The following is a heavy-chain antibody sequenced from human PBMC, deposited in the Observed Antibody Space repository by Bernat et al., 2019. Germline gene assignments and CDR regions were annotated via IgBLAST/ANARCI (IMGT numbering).Heavy chain of an antibody. Sequence: QVQLVESGGGVVQPGRSLRLSCAASGFTFSSYGMHWVRQAPGKGLEWVAVIWYDGSNKYYADSVKGRFTISRDKSKHTLYLQMDRLRAEDTAVYYCARNSGSYYGVDYWGQGTLVTVSS. CDR2: IWYDGSNK. D-gene: IGHD1-26*01. CDR1: GFTFSSYG. J-gene: IGHJ4*02. CDR3: ARNSGSYYGVDY. V-gene: IGHV3-33*01.